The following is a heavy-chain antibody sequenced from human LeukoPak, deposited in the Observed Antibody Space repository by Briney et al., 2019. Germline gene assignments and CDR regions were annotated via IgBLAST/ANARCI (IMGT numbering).Heavy chain of an antibody. CDR3: ARERRGYGYGTLDP. D-gene: IGHD5-12*01. Sequence: GGSLRLSCVASGIDFKVYEMHWVRQSPGKGLEWVALISDNGLRTNYAESLKGRFIVSRDNSKNMMDLQMNDLRVEDTGVYFCARERRGYGYGTLDPWGQGTLVTVSS. CDR2: ISDNGLRT. J-gene: IGHJ5*02. CDR1: GIDFKVYE. V-gene: IGHV3-30*04.